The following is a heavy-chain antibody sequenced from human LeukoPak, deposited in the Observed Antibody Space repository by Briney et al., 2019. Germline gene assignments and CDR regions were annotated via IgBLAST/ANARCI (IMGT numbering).Heavy chain of an antibody. V-gene: IGHV1-18*01. Sequence: GASVKVSCKASGYTFTSYGISWVRQAPGQGLEWMGWISDYNGNTSYAQKLQGRVTMTIDTSTSTAYMELRSLRSDDTAVYYCARDLYRDSLPVSWFDPWGQGTLVTVSS. D-gene: IGHD4-11*01. CDR3: ARDLYRDSLPVSWFDP. J-gene: IGHJ5*02. CDR1: GYTFTSYG. CDR2: ISDYNGNT.